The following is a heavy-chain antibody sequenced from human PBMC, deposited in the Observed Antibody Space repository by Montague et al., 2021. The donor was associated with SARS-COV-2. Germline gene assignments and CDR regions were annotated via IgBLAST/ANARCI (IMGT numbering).Heavy chain of an antibody. V-gene: IGHV3-48*02. CDR1: GFTFSNNA. CDR2: ITGSSGTI. Sequence: SLRLSCAASGFTFSNNAMHWVRQAPGKGLEWVSFITGSSGTIYYADSVKGRITITRDNGKNSLYLQMNSLRDADTALYYCARVRGPTLATSFVDVWGQGTAVTVSS. J-gene: IGHJ6*02. D-gene: IGHD5-12*01. CDR3: ARVRGPTLATSFVDV.